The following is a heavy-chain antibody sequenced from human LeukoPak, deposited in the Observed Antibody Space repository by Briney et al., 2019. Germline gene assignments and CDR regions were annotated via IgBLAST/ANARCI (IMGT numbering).Heavy chain of an antibody. D-gene: IGHD6-13*01. CDR2: IYYSGST. J-gene: IGHJ4*02. CDR3: ARASQQALDY. V-gene: IGHV4-30-4*08. CDR1: GGSFSGYY. Sequence: PSETLSLTCAVYGGSFSGYYWSWIRQPPGKGLEWIGYIYYSGSTYYNPSLKSRVTISVDTSKNQFSLKLSSVTAADTAVYYCARASQQALDYWGQGTLVTVSS.